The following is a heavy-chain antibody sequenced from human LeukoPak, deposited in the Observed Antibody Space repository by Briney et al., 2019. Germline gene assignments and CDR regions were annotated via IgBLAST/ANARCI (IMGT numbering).Heavy chain of an antibody. CDR3: ARVRSSSSEDCYYYYMDV. Sequence: PSETLSLTCTVSGGSISSGSYYWSWIRQPAGKGLEWIGRIYTSGSTNYNPSLKSRVTMSVDTSKNQFSLKLSSVTAADTAVYYCARVRSSSSEDCYYYYMDVWGKGTTVTVSS. J-gene: IGHJ6*03. D-gene: IGHD6-6*01. V-gene: IGHV4-61*02. CDR1: GGSISSGSYY. CDR2: IYTSGST.